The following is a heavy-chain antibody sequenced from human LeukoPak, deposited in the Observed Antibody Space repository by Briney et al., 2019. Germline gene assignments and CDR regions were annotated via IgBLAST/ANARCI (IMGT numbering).Heavy chain of an antibody. CDR3: ARRSYYGSGSHFDY. CDR2: INSDGSST. D-gene: IGHD3-10*01. V-gene: IGHV3-74*01. Sequence: PGGSLRLSCAASGFTFSSYWMHWVRQAPGKGLVWVSRINSDGSSTSYADSVKGRFTISRDNAKNTLYLQMNSLRAEDTAVYYCARRSYYGSGSHFDYWGQGTLVTVPS. J-gene: IGHJ4*02. CDR1: GFTFSSYW.